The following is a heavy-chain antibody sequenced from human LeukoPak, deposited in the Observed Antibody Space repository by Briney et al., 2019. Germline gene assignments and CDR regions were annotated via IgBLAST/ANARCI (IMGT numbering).Heavy chain of an antibody. CDR1: GGSFSGYN. Sequence: SETLSLTCAVYGGSFSGYNWSWIRQPPGKGLEWIGKINHSGSTNYNPSLKSRVTISVDTSKNQFSLKLSSVTAADTAVYYCARNDAPSYGMDVWGQGTTVTVSS. J-gene: IGHJ6*02. CDR3: ARNDAPSYGMDV. D-gene: IGHD1-1*01. V-gene: IGHV4-34*01. CDR2: INHSGST.